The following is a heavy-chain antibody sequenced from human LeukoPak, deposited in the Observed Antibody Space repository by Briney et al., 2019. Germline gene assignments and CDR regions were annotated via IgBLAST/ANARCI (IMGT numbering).Heavy chain of an antibody. CDR1: GYSFTSYW. CDR3: ARGEGEMATMPHNWFDP. CDR2: IYPGDSDT. D-gene: IGHD5-24*01. V-gene: IGHV5-51*01. J-gene: IGHJ5*02. Sequence: KPGESLKISCKGSGYSFTSYWIGWVRQMPGKGLEWMGIIYPGDSDTRYSPSFQGQVTISADKSISTAYLQWSSLKASDTAMYYCARGEGEMATMPHNWFDPWGQGTLVTVSS.